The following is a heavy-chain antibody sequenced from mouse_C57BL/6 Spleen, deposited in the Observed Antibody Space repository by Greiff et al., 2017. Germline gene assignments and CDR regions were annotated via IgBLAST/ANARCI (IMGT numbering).Heavy chain of an antibody. Sequence: EVKVEESGGGLVKPGGSLKLSCAASGFTFSDYGMHWVRQAPEKGLEWVAYISSGSSTIYYADTVKGRFTISRDNAKNTLFLQMTSLRSEDTAMYYCARWGFTGYAMDYWGQGTSVTVSS. CDR3: ARWGFTGYAMDY. V-gene: IGHV5-17*01. CDR2: ISSGSSTI. D-gene: IGHD3-1*01. J-gene: IGHJ4*01. CDR1: GFTFSDYG.